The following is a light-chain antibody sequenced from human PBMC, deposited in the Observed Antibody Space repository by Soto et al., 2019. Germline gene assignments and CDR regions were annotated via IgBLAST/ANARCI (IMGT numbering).Light chain of an antibody. J-gene: IGKJ4*01. CDR2: AAY. CDR1: HVINTNY. Sequence: EIVLTQSPATLSLSPGESATLSCWPGHVINTNYLAWYQQKPGQAPRLLIYAAYSRATGSPARFSGSGSGTAFTLTISRLDREDFEVDYCQQFSTTFGGGTKVEIK. CDR3: QQFSTT. V-gene: IGKV3-20*01.